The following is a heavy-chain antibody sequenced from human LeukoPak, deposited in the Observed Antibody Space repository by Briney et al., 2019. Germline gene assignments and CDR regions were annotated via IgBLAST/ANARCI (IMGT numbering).Heavy chain of an antibody. CDR1: GFTFSSYW. D-gene: IGHD3-3*01. CDR2: IKQDGSEK. V-gene: IGHV3-7*01. J-gene: IGHJ4*02. Sequence: GGSLRLSCAASGFTFSSYWMSWVRQAPGKGLAWVANIKQDGSEKYYVDSVKGRFTISRDNAKNSLYLQMNSLRAEDTAVYYCARARGGITIFGVVILYYFDYWGQGTLVTVSS. CDR3: ARARGGITIFGVVILYYFDY.